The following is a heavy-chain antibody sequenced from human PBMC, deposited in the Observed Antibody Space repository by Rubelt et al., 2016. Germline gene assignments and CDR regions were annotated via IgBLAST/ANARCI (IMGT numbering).Heavy chain of an antibody. CDR2: ISSSSSYI. J-gene: IGHJ4*02. CDR3: ARDFSIAEEENY. Sequence: VQLVESGGGLVQPGGSLRLSCAASGFTFSSYAMNWVRQAPGKGLEWVSSISSSSSYIYYADSVKGRFTISRDNAKNSLYLQMNSRRAEDTAVYYCARDFSIAEEENYWGQGTLVTVSS. D-gene: IGHD6-6*01. CDR1: GFTFSSYA. V-gene: IGHV3-21*01.